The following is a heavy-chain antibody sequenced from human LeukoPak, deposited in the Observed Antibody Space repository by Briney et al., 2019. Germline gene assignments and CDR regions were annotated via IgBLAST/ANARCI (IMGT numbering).Heavy chain of an antibody. J-gene: IGHJ3*02. V-gene: IGHV4-59*01. D-gene: IGHD6-13*01. CDR3: AKVKARYSSSVDAFDI. CDR2: IYYGGST. Sequence: SETLSLTCTVSGGSISSYYWSWIRQPPGKGLEWIGYIYYGGSTNYNPSLKSRVTISVDASKNQFSLKLTSVTAADTAVYYCAKVKARYSSSVDAFDIWGQGTMVTVSS. CDR1: GGSISSYY.